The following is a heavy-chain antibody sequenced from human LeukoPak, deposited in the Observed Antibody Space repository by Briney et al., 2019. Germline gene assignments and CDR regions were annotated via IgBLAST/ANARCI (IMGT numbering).Heavy chain of an antibody. CDR3: ATNTYNGYAIDS. CDR1: GYTLTELS. V-gene: IGHV1-24*01. D-gene: IGHD5-12*01. Sequence: APVKVSCKVSGYTLTELSMHWVRQGPGKGLDWMGGFDPESGKTIYAEKFQGRVSMTEDTSTDTAYMELNSLSSEDTAIYYCATNTYNGYAIDSWGQGTLVTVSS. J-gene: IGHJ4*02. CDR2: FDPESGKT.